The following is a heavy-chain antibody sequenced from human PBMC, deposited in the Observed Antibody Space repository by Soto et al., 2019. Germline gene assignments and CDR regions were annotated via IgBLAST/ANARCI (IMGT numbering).Heavy chain of an antibody. CDR3: ASPGGLSGYHFDY. V-gene: IGHV1-69*02. CDR2: IIPILGIA. J-gene: IGHJ4*02. Sequence: GASVKVSCKASGGTFSSYTISWVRQAPGQGLEWMGRIIPILGIANYADSVKGRFTISRDNSKNTLYLQMNSLRAEDTAVYYCASPGGLSGYHFDYWGQGTLVTVSS. D-gene: IGHD3-22*01. CDR1: GGTFSSYT.